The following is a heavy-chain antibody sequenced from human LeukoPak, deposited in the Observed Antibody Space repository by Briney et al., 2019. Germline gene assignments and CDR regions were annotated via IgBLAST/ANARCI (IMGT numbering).Heavy chain of an antibody. CDR2: IYYTGST. Sequence: SETLSLTCTVSGGSISSGGYYWSWIRQHPGKGLEWIGYIYYTGSTYYNPSLKRRVTISVDSSKNQFSLKLSSVTAADTAVYYCARGVGDIVVVPAAIIYFDYWGQGTLVTVSS. CDR3: ARGVGDIVVVPAAIIYFDY. D-gene: IGHD2-2*01. CDR1: GGSISSGGYY. J-gene: IGHJ4*02. V-gene: IGHV4-31*03.